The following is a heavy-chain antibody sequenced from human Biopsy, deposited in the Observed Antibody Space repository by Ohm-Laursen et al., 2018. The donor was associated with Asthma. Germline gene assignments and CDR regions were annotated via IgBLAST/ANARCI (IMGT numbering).Heavy chain of an antibody. CDR3: ARGYSGTDRIVYYYSGMEV. D-gene: IGHD5-12*01. CDR2: LIPVLGTA. V-gene: IGHV1-69*01. Sequence: SSVKVSCKASGDSLGSFLNYAISWVRQAPRQGLEWMGGLIPVLGTADYAPMFEGRVTITADESTSTAYLELTGLRFEDTAVYYCARGYSGTDRIVYYYSGMEVWGQGTTVTVSS. CDR1: GDSLGSFLNYA. J-gene: IGHJ6*02.